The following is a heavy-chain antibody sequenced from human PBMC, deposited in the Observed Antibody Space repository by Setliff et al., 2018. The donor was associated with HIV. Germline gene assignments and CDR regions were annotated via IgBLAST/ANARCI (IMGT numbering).Heavy chain of an antibody. Sequence: SETLSLTCTVSGGSISSYYWSWIRQPPEKGLEWIGYIYDRGGTNYNPSLKSRVTISLDTSKNQFSLKLNSVTAADTAVYYCARGSSWQYYYYYYMDVWGKGTTVTVSS. CDR1: GGSISSYY. CDR2: IYDRGGT. V-gene: IGHV4-59*01. D-gene: IGHD6-13*01. J-gene: IGHJ6*03. CDR3: ARGSSWQYYYYYYMDV.